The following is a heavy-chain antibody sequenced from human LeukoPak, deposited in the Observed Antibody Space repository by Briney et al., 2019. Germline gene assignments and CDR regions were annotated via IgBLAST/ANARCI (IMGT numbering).Heavy chain of an antibody. CDR3: ARAQNIPPPAWFDP. V-gene: IGHV3-53*04. CDR1: GFTVSSNY. CDR2: LYSGGNT. J-gene: IGHJ5*02. Sequence: PGGSLRLSCAASGFTVSSNYMTWVRQAPGKGLEWVPVLYSGGNTYYADSVKGRFTISRLNSKNTLYLQMNNLRTEDTAIYYCARAQNIPPPAWFDPWGQGTLVTVSS. D-gene: IGHD2/OR15-2a*01.